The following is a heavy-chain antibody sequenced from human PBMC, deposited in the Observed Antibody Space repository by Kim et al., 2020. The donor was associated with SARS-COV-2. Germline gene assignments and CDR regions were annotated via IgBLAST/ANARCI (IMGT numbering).Heavy chain of an antibody. Sequence: AAPVKDRSPISRDNSKNTLYLQMNSLRAEDTAVYYCAYGSGIQYYYGMDVWGQGTTVTVSS. D-gene: IGHD3-10*01. CDR3: AYGSGIQYYYGMDV. J-gene: IGHJ6*02. V-gene: IGHV3-30*03.